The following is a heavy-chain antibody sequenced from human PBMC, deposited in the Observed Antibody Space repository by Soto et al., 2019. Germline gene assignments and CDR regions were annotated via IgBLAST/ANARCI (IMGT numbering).Heavy chain of an antibody. D-gene: IGHD2-8*01. CDR3: ARGDSTDCSNGVCSFFYNHDMDV. V-gene: IGHV1-2*04. J-gene: IGHJ6*02. CDR2: INPKSGGT. Sequence: ASVKVSCEASGYSFTDYHIHWVRQAPGQGLEWLGRINPKSGGTSTAQKFQGWVTMTTDTSISTASMELTRLTSDDTAIYYCARGDSTDCSNGVCSFFYNHDMDVWGQGTTVTVSS. CDR1: GYSFTDYH.